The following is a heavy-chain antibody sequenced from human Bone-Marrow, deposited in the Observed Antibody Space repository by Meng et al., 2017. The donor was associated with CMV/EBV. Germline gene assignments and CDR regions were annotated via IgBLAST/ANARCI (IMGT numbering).Heavy chain of an antibody. CDR3: ARALSYDFWSGYYTLGY. J-gene: IGHJ4*02. Sequence: GESLKISCAASGFTFSSYAMHWVRQAPGKGLEWVAVISYDGSNKYYADSVKGRFTISRDNSKNTLYLQMNSLRAEDTAVYYCARALSYDFWSGYYTLGYWGPGTRVTVSS. V-gene: IGHV3-30*04. CDR2: ISYDGSNK. D-gene: IGHD3-3*01. CDR1: GFTFSSYA.